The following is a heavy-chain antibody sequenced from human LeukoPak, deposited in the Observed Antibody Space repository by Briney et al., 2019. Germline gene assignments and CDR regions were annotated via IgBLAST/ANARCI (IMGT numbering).Heavy chain of an antibody. CDR2: IYPGDSDT. J-gene: IGHJ4*02. CDR3: ARGYYGSGTFDY. D-gene: IGHD3-10*01. CDR1: GSCFTSYW. Sequence: GASLKISCKGSGSCFTSYWIGWVRQMPGKGLEWMGIIYPGDSDTRYSPSFQGQITISADKSITTASLQWSSLKASDTAMYYCARGYYGSGTFDYWGQGTLVTVSS. V-gene: IGHV5-51*01.